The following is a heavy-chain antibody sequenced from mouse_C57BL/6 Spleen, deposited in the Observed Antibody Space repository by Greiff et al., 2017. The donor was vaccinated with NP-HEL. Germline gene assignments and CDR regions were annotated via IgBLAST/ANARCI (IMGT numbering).Heavy chain of an antibody. V-gene: IGHV3-6*01. CDR1: GYSITSGYY. CDR3: ARKAFITTVVFDY. CDR2: ISYDGSN. Sequence: EVKLQESGPGLVKPSQSLSLTCSVTGYSITSGYYWNWIRQFPGNKLEWMGYISYDGSNNYNPSLKNRISITRDTSKNQFFLKLNSVTTEDTATYYCARKAFITTVVFDYWGQGTTLTVSS. D-gene: IGHD1-1*01. J-gene: IGHJ2*01.